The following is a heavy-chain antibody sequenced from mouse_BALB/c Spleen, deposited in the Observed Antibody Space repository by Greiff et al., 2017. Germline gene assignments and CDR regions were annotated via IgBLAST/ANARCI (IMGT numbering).Heavy chain of an antibody. V-gene: IGHV1-14*01. J-gene: IGHJ4*01. CDR1: GYTFTSYV. CDR2: INPYNDGT. D-gene: IGHD2-1*01. CDR3: ARGGGIYYGNYDSMDY. Sequence: EVQLQQSGPELVKPGASVKMSCKASGYTFTSYVMHWVKQKPGQGLEWIGYINPYNDGTKYNEKFKGKATLTSDKSSSTAYMELSSLTSEDSAVYYCARGGGIYYGNYDSMDYWGQGTSVTVSS.